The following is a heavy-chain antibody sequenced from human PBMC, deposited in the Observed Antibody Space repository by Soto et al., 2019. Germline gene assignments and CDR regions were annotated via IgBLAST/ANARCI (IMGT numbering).Heavy chain of an antibody. Sequence: QVHLVQSGTEVKKPGSSVKVSCKASGDTFNNYAISWVRQAPGHGLQWMGGIITIYDSPGYAQGSHNRVTMTVDRSKSTAHWKLNGLTSEDTAVYYWGASTFLSGVSSYFHLDFWGQGTLVTVSS. CDR2: IITIYDSP. CDR1: GDTFNNYA. J-gene: IGHJ4*02. CDR3: GASTFLSGVSSYFHLDF. V-gene: IGHV1-69*06. D-gene: IGHD2-15*01.